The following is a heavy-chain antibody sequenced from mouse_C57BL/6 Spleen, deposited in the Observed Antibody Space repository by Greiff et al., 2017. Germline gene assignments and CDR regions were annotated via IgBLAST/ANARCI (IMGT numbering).Heavy chain of an antibody. Sequence: QVHVKQSGPGLVAPSQSLSITCTVSGFSLTSYGLHWVRQPPGKGLEWLVVIWSDGSTTYNSALKSRLSISKDNSKSQVFLKMNSLQTDDTAMYYCARHGDYYGSLDYWGQGTTLTVSS. D-gene: IGHD1-1*01. V-gene: IGHV2-6-1*01. CDR1: GFSLTSYG. CDR3: ARHGDYYGSLDY. CDR2: IWSDGST. J-gene: IGHJ2*01.